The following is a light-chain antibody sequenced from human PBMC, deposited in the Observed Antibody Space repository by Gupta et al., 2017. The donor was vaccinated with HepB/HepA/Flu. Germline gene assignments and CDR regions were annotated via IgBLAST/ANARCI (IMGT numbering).Light chain of an antibody. CDR3: QQYGSTPWT. Sequence: EIVLTQSPGTLSLSPGERATISCSFSQCVSSSYLAWYQQKPGQAPRLLIYCASSRATGIPDRFSGSGSGTDFTLTISRLEPEDVAVYYCQQYGSTPWTFGQGTKVEIK. V-gene: IGKV3-20*01. CDR1: QCVSSSY. J-gene: IGKJ1*01. CDR2: CAS.